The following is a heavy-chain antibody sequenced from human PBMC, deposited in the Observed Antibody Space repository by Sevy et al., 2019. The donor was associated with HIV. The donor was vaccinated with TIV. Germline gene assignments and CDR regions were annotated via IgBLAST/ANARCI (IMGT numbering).Heavy chain of an antibody. D-gene: IGHD4-4*01. CDR2: INPSGGST. Sequence: ASVKVSCKASGYTFTSYYIHWMRQAPGQGLEWMGIINPSGGSTSYAQKFQGRVTMTRDTSTSTVYMELSSLRSEDTAVYYCAREGTDYSKYNWFDPWGQGTLITVSS. CDR3: AREGTDYSKYNWFDP. CDR1: GYTFTSYY. V-gene: IGHV1-46*01. J-gene: IGHJ5*02.